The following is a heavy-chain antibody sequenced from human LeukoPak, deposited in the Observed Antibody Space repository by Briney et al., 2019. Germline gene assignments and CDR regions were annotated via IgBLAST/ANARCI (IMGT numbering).Heavy chain of an antibody. Sequence: PSETLSLTCTVSGGSISSSSYYWGWIRQPPGKGLEWIGSIYYSGSTYNNPSLKSRVTISVDTSKNQFSLKLSSVTAADTAVYYCARQGPDYSDYGGRYNWFDPWGQGTLVTVSS. CDR1: GGSISSSSYY. D-gene: IGHD4-11*01. V-gene: IGHV4-39*01. CDR3: ARQGPDYSDYGGRYNWFDP. J-gene: IGHJ5*02. CDR2: IYYSGST.